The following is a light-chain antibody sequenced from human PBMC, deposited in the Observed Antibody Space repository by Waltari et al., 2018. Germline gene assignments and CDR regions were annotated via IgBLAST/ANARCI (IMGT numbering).Light chain of an antibody. CDR2: KAS. V-gene: IGKV1-5*03. Sequence: DIQMTQSPSTLSASVGDRVTITCRASQNINKWLAWYQQNPGKAPMLLIYKASSLQSGVPSRFSGSGSGTEFTLTISSLQPDDLATYYCQQYSTFWWTFGQGTKVEI. J-gene: IGKJ1*01. CDR3: QQYSTFWWT. CDR1: QNINKW.